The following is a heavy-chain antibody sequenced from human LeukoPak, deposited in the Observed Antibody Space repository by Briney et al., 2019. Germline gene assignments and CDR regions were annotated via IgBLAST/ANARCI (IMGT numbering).Heavy chain of an antibody. J-gene: IGHJ6*03. CDR2: INWNGSST. V-gene: IGHV3-20*04. CDR1: GFTFDDYG. Sequence: PGGSLRLSCAASGFTFDDYGMSWVRHAPGKGLEWVSGINWNGSSTKYADSVKGRFTISRDNAKNSLYLQMNSLRAEDTAVYYCAKDGWELIDGWSYMDVWGKGTTVTISS. D-gene: IGHD1-26*01. CDR3: AKDGWELIDGWSYMDV.